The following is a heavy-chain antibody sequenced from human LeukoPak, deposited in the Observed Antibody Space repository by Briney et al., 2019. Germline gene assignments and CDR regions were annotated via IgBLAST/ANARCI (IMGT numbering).Heavy chain of an antibody. CDR1: GVSINGRY. CDR2: IYSSGST. D-gene: IGHD3/OR15-3a*01. V-gene: IGHV4-4*07. J-gene: IGHJ3*01. CDR3: ARRWTVENTFDV. Sequence: SETLSLTCIVSGVSINGRYWGWIRQPAGKGLEWIGHIYSSGSTYYNPSLKSRVTMSVDTCANHFYLRLTSVTAADTALYYCARRWTVENTFDVWGQGTMVTVSS.